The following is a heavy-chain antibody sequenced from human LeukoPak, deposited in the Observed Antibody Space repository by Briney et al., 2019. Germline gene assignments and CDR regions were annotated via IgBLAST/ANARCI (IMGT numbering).Heavy chain of an antibody. CDR2: IIPVLNIT. CDR3: ARDQGLTAPPPYGLDV. J-gene: IGHJ6*02. D-gene: IGHD5-18*01. V-gene: IGHV1-69*04. CDR1: GGTFSTSA. Sequence: ASVKVSCKTSGGTFSTSATTWVRQAPGQGLEWMGRIIPVLNITTYAQRFQGRVTITADTSTSTVYMELSSLRSEETAVYYCARDQGLTAPPPYGLDVWGQGTTVIVSS.